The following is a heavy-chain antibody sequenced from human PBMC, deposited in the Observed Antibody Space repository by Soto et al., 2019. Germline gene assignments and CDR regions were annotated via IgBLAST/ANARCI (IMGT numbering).Heavy chain of an antibody. CDR1: GFTFSSYA. J-gene: IGHJ4*02. CDR3: AKDSRLRYFDWLPLDY. CDR2: ISGSGGST. D-gene: IGHD3-9*01. V-gene: IGHV3-23*01. Sequence: GGSLRLSCAASGFTFSSYAMSWVRQAPGKGLEWVSAISGSGGSTYYADSVKGRFTISRDNSKNTLYLQMNSLRAEDTAVYYCAKDSRLRYFDWLPLDYWGQGTLVTVSS.